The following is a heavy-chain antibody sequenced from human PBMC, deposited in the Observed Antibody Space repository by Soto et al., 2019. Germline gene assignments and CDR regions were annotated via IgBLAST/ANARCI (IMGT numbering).Heavy chain of an antibody. J-gene: IGHJ6*02. V-gene: IGHV1-18*04. Sequence: QVKLVQSGPEVRKPGASVKVSCKASGYIFSRYGISWVRKAPGQGLEWMAWISGYNGNTKFGERVQGRVNVTTDTSTSTAYMELRSLRSDDTAVYYCAREAAAERNYYGLDVWGQGTTVIVSS. D-gene: IGHD6-13*01. CDR3: AREAAAERNYYGLDV. CDR1: GYIFSRYG. CDR2: ISGYNGNT.